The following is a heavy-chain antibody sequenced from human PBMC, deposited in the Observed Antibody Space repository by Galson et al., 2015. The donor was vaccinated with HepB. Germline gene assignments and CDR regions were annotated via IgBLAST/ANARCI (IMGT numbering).Heavy chain of an antibody. CDR3: ARTFLLITSFGVDTPNWFDP. Sequence: SVKVSCKASGYTFTSYGITWVRQAPGQGLEWMGWISPYNANTKYVQKIQGRVTMATDTSTSTAYMELRSLRSDGTAVYYCARTFLLITSFGVDTPNWFDPWGQGTLVTVSS. CDR1: GYTFTSYG. J-gene: IGHJ5*02. CDR2: ISPYNANT. D-gene: IGHD3-3*01. V-gene: IGHV1-18*04.